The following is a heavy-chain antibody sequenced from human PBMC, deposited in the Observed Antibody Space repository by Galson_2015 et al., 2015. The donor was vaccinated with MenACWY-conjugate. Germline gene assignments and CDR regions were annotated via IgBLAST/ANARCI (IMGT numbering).Heavy chain of an antibody. Sequence: PALVKPTQTLTLTCSFSGFSLSTAGMCVSWIRQTPGKALEWLARLDWDDAKYYSTSLKTSLSISKDTSKNQVVLTMTNMDPADTATYYCARVGRITSWYYYYNMDVWGNGTTVIVSS. CDR1: GFSLSTAGMC. D-gene: IGHD2-2*01. V-gene: IGHV2-70*11. CDR2: LDWDDAK. J-gene: IGHJ6*03. CDR3: ARVGRITSWYYYYNMDV.